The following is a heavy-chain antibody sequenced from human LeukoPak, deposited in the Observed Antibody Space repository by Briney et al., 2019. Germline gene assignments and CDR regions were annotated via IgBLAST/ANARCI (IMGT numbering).Heavy chain of an antibody. V-gene: IGHV3-7*01. Sequence: GGSLRLSCAASGFTFSSYWMSWVRQAPGKGLECVANIKHDGSEKSYVDSVKGRFTISRDNAKNSLYLQMNSLRAEDTAVYYCARAATVTNPYDAFGIWGQGTMVTVSS. CDR3: ARAATVTNPYDAFGI. D-gene: IGHD4-17*01. CDR1: GFTFSSYW. J-gene: IGHJ3*02. CDR2: IKHDGSEK.